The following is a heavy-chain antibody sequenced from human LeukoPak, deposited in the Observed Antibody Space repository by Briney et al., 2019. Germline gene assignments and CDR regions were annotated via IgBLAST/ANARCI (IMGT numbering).Heavy chain of an antibody. V-gene: IGHV1-69*13. J-gene: IGHJ4*02. CDR1: GGTFSSYA. CDR2: IIPIFGTA. Sequence: SVKVSCKASGGTFSSYAISWVRQAPGQGLEWTGGIIPIFGTANYAQQFQGRVTITADESTSTAYMELSSLRSEDTAVYSCARGEAVAELDYWGQGTLVTVSS. CDR3: ARGEAVAELDY. D-gene: IGHD6-19*01.